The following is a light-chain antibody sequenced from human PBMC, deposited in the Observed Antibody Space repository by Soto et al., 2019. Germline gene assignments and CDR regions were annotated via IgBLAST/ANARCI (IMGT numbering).Light chain of an antibody. J-gene: IGLJ3*02. V-gene: IGLV1-40*01. CDR2: GNN. CDR1: SSNIGAGYG. CDR3: QSYDNNLNVRV. Sequence: QSALTQPPSVSGAPGQRVTISCTGSSSNIGAGYGVHWYQQAPGAVPKLIIYGNNNRPSGVPDRISGSKSGTSVTLAITGLQADDEADYYCQSYDNNLNVRVFGGGTKVTVL.